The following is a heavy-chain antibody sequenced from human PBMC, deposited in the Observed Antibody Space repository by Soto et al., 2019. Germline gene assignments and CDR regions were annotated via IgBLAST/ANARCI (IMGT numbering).Heavy chain of an antibody. Sequence: FLRLSCAASGFTFTRYSVNWVRQAPGKGLEWVSSISSTTNYIYYADSMKGRFTVSRDNAKNSVYLEMNSLSAEDTALYYCARESEDLTSNFDYWGQGP. V-gene: IGHV3-21*01. CDR2: ISSTTNYI. CDR1: GFTFTRYS. J-gene: IGHJ4*02. CDR3: ARESEDLTSNFDY.